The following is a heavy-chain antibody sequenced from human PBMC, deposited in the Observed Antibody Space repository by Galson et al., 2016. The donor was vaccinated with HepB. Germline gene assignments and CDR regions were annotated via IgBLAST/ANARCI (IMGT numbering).Heavy chain of an antibody. Sequence: SLRLSCAASGFTLSGSAMHWVRQASGKGLEWVGRIRSKANSYATAYAASVKGRFTISRDESKNTAYLQMNSLKTEDTAVCYWTRQACSGGSCYGWFDPWGQGTLVTASS. V-gene: IGHV3-73*01. CDR1: GFTLSGSA. CDR2: IRSKANSYAT. CDR3: TRQACSGGSCYGWFDP. J-gene: IGHJ5*02. D-gene: IGHD2-15*01.